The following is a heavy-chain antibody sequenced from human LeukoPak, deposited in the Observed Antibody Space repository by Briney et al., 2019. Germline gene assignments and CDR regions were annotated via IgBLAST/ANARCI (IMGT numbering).Heavy chain of an antibody. V-gene: IGHV4-39*07. J-gene: IGHJ4*02. CDR2: IYYSGST. CDR3: ARTNSSGWYTGPGGIDY. CDR1: GGSISSSSYY. D-gene: IGHD6-19*01. Sequence: PSETLSLTCTVSGGSISSSSYYWGWIRQPPGKGLEWIGSIYYSGSTYYNPSLKSRVTISVDTSKNQLSLKLSSVTAADTAVYYCARTNSSGWYTGPGGIDYWGQGTLVTVSS.